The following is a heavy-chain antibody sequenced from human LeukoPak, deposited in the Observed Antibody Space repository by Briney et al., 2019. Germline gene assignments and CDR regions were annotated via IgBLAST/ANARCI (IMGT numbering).Heavy chain of an antibody. Sequence: GGSLRLSCEASGFTFTSYAMHWVRQAPGKGLEWVSGISASGGATFYTDSMNGRFTISRDNAKKTVFLQMKSLRPGDTALYYCAKGTDTSGRQNFGIWGQGTLVTVSS. CDR1: GFTFTSYA. J-gene: IGHJ4*02. CDR3: AKGTDTSGRQNFGI. CDR2: ISASGGAT. D-gene: IGHD6-19*01. V-gene: IGHV3-23*01.